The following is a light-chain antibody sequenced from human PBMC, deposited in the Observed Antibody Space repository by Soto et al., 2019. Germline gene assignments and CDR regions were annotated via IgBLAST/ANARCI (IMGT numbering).Light chain of an antibody. J-gene: IGLJ2*01. CDR3: SSYAGSNQFV. CDR2: EVS. Sequence: QSALTQPPSASGSPGQSVTISCTGTSSDVGDYNYVSWYQQHPGKAPKLMIYEVSNRPSGVPDRFSGSKSGNTASLTVSGLQAEDEADYYCSSYAGSNQFVFGGGTKLTVL. CDR1: SSDVGDYNY. V-gene: IGLV2-8*01.